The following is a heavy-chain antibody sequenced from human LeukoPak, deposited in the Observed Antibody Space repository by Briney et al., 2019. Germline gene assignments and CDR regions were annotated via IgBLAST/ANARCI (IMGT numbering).Heavy chain of an antibody. Sequence: GGSLRLSCAASGFTVNSNYMSWVRQAPGKGLEWVSVIYSGGSIYYADSVKGRFTISRDNSKNTLYLQMNSLRAEDTAVYYCARGMYSGSSPADYWGQGTLVTVSS. CDR1: GFTVNSNY. CDR3: ARGMYSGSSPADY. CDR2: IYSGGSI. V-gene: IGHV3-53*01. D-gene: IGHD1-26*01. J-gene: IGHJ4*02.